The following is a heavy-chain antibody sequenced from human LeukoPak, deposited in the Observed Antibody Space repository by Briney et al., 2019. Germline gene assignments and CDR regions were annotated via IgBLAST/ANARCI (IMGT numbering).Heavy chain of an antibody. CDR2: ISTDGYTT. D-gene: IGHD2-15*01. V-gene: IGHV3-74*01. CDR1: GLAFSAYK. J-gene: IGHJ4*02. CDR3: VVGGSPGY. Sequence: PGGSMRLSCAASGLAFSAYKMHWVRQAPRKGLVWVPRISTDGYTTDYADFVQGRFTASRDNTKNTWSLEMNSLRAEDTAVYYCVVGGSPGYWGQGTLVTVSS.